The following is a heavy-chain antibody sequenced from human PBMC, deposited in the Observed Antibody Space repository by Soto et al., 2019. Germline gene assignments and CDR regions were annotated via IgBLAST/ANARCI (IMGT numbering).Heavy chain of an antibody. CDR3: ARDGIERGSGSFATH. CDR2: INPSGGST. J-gene: IGHJ4*02. CDR1: GYTFTSYY. Sequence: ASVKVSCKASGYTFTSYYMHWVRQAPGQGLEWMGIINPSGGSTRYAQKFQGRVTMTRDTSTSTVYMELSSLRSEDTAVYYCARDGIERGSGSFATHWGQGTQVTVSS. V-gene: IGHV1-46*01. D-gene: IGHD3-10*01.